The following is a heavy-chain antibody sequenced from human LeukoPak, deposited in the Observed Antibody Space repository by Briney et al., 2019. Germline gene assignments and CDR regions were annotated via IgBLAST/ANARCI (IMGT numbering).Heavy chain of an antibody. CDR2: INPNSGGT. V-gene: IGHV1-2*02. CDR1: GYTFTGYY. CDR3: ARLVVVAASKVDY. D-gene: IGHD2-15*01. Sequence: ASVKVSCKASGYTFTGYYMHWVRQAPGQGLEWMGWINPNSGGTNYAQKLQGRVTMTRDTSISTAYMELGRLRSDDTAVYYCARLVVVAASKVDYWGQGTLVTVSS. J-gene: IGHJ4*02.